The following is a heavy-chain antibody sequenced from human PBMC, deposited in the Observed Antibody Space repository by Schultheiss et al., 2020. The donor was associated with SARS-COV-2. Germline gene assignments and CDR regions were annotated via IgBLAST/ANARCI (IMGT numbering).Heavy chain of an antibody. CDR1: GGSISSGGYY. Sequence: SETLSLTCTVSGGSISSGGYYWSWIRQHPGKGLEWIGYIYYSGSTNYNPSLKSRVTMSVDTSKNQFSLKLSSVTAADTAVYYCARGGYSYGIAYYYGMDVWGQGTTVTVSS. J-gene: IGHJ6*02. CDR2: IYYSGST. V-gene: IGHV4-31*03. CDR3: ARGGYSYGIAYYYGMDV. D-gene: IGHD5-18*01.